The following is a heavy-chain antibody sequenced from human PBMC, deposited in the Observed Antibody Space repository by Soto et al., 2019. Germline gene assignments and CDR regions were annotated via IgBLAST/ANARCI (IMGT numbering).Heavy chain of an antibody. V-gene: IGHV3-30*18. J-gene: IGHJ4*02. D-gene: IGHD3-3*02. CDR3: AKDHGYEHYFVYFDY. CDR2: ISYDGSKK. CDR1: GFTFSNYG. Sequence: GVSLRLSCAASGFTFSNYGIHWVRQAPGKGLEWVAVISYDGSKKYEADSVKGRFTISRDNSKNTLYLQMNSLRAEDTAVYYCAKDHGYEHYFVYFDYWGQGTPVTVSS.